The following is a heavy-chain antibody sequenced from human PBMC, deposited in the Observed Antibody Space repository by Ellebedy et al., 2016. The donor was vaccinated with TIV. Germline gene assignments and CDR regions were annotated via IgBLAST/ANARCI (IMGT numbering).Heavy chain of an antibody. CDR3: ARDDVVVVTAIRDYYYYYGMDV. V-gene: IGHV4-4*02. J-gene: IGHJ6*02. Sequence: SETLSLXCAVSGGSIGSSNWWSWVRQPPGKGLEWIGEIYHNGSTNYNPSLKSRVTISVDKSKNQFSLKLSSVTAADTAVYYCARDDVVVVTAIRDYYYYYGMDVWGQGTTVTVSS. CDR1: GGSIGSSNW. CDR2: IYHNGST. D-gene: IGHD2-21*02.